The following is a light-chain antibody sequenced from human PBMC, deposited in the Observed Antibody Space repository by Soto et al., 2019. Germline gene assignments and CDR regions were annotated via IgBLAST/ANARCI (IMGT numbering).Light chain of an antibody. V-gene: IGKV3-20*01. J-gene: IGKJ1*01. Sequence: IVMTQSPPTLSVSPGARASLSCRASQSVRSNLAWYQQKPGQAPRLLIYGASSRATGIPDRFSGSGSGTDFTLTISRLEPEDFAVYYCQQYGSSPGTFGQGTKVDIK. CDR1: QSVRSN. CDR3: QQYGSSPGT. CDR2: GAS.